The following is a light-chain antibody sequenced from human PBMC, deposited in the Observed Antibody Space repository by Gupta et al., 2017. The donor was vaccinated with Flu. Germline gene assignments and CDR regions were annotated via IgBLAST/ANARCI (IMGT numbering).Light chain of an antibody. Sequence: DIQMTQSPPSLSASVGDRVTITCRASQGISNDLVWYQHKPGKAPKLLIYAASTLQSGVPRRFSGSGSGTDFTLTISSLQPEDAATYYCQSDNNAPRTFGHGTKVGIK. V-gene: IGKV1-27*01. CDR3: QSDNNAPRT. J-gene: IGKJ3*01. CDR2: AAS. CDR1: QGISND.